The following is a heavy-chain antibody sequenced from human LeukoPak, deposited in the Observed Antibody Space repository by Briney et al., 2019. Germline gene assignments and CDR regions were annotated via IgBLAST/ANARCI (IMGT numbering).Heavy chain of an antibody. CDR1: GFTFSSYW. CDR3: AKECGSGPLPIDY. D-gene: IGHD6-19*01. Sequence: GGSLRLSCAASGFTFSSYWMSWVRQAPGKGLEWVANIKQDGSEKYYVDSVKGRFTISRDNAKNSLYLQMNSLRAEDTAVYYCAKECGSGPLPIDYWGQGTLVTVSS. V-gene: IGHV3-7*03. CDR2: IKQDGSEK. J-gene: IGHJ4*02.